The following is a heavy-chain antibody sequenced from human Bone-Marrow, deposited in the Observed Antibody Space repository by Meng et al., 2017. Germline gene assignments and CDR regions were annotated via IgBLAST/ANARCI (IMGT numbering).Heavy chain of an antibody. D-gene: IGHD6-13*01. V-gene: IGHV1-2*06. CDR3: ARDEDISAAGKLFGDY. CDR1: GYNFPDYW. CDR2: IDPKSGDT. Sequence: ASVQVSCKPSGYNFPDYWLHWVRRAPGQGLEWMGRIDPKSGDTHYAQRFQGRVTMTWDTSISTAYMELSGLRSDDTAMYYCARDEDISAAGKLFGDYWGQGTLVTVSS. J-gene: IGHJ4*02.